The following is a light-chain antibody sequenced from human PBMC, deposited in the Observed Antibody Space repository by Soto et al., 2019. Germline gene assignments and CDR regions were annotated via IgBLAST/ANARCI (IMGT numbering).Light chain of an antibody. CDR1: SSNIGSNT. CDR2: TNN. J-gene: IGLJ3*02. CDR3: AAWDDSLKGVV. V-gene: IGLV1-44*01. Sequence: QSVLTQPPSASGTPGQRVTISCSGSSSNIGSNTVNWYQQLPGTAPRVLIYTNNQRPSGVPDQFSGSKSGTSASLAISGLQSEDEANYYCAAWDDSLKGVVFGGGTQLTVL.